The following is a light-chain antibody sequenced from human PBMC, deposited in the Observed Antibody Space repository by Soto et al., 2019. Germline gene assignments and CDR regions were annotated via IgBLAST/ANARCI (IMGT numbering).Light chain of an antibody. J-gene: IGKJ1*01. CDR3: QHYNNWPPWT. Sequence: EIVLTQSPGTLSLSPGERATLSCRASQSVSSSYLAWYQQKPGQAPRLLIYGASTRATGIPARFSGSGSGTEFTLTISSLQSDDFAVYYCQHYNNWPPWTFGQGTKVEIK. CDR1: QSVSSSY. CDR2: GAS. V-gene: IGKV3-15*01.